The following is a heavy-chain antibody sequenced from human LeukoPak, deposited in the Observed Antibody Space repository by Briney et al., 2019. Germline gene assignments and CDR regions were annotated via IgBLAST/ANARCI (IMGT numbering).Heavy chain of an antibody. D-gene: IGHD5-18*01. CDR3: ASINPHTAMEPYFDY. CDR2: IYYSGST. J-gene: IGHJ4*02. CDR1: GGSISSGDYY. Sequence: PSETLSLTCTVSGGSISSGDYYWSWIRQPPGKGLEWIGYIYYSGSTYYNPSLKSRVTISVDTSKNQFSLKLSSVTAADTAVYYCASINPHTAMEPYFDYWGQGTLVTVSS. V-gene: IGHV4-30-4*08.